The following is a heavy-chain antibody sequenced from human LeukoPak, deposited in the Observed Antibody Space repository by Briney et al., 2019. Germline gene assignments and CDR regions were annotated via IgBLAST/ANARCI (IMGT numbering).Heavy chain of an antibody. CDR1: GFTFSDYY. D-gene: IGHD3-22*01. CDR2: ISGSGSYT. Sequence: GGSLRLSCAASGFTFSDYYMTWIRQAPRKGLEWLSYISGSGSYTNYADSVKGRFTTSRDNAKNSLYLQMNSLRAEDTAVYYCVRNSYDSSGYYDYWGQGTLVTVSS. CDR3: VRNSYDSSGYYDY. V-gene: IGHV3-11*06. J-gene: IGHJ4*02.